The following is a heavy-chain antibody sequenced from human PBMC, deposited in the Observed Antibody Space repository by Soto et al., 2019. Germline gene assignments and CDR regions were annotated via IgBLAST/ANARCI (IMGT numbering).Heavy chain of an antibody. D-gene: IGHD6-19*01. Sequence: QVQLVESGAEVKKPGASVTVSCKASGYVFTAYYMHWVRQAPGQGLEWIGWINPYNGATNYPQKFQGRVTVTTDTSIRTVYMELTSLRSDDTAVYYCAREEIPVPGTRGGFDYWGQGTLVTVSS. J-gene: IGHJ4*02. CDR1: GYVFTAYY. V-gene: IGHV1-2*02. CDR3: AREEIPVPGTRGGFDY. CDR2: INPYNGAT.